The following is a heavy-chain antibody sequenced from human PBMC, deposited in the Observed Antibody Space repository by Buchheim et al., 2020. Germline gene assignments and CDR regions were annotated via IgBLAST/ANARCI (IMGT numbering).Heavy chain of an antibody. V-gene: IGHV4-61*01. J-gene: IGHJ5*02. CDR1: GASVTSSSYF. D-gene: IGHD1-1*01. CDR3: ATIPHGNIFYWFDP. CDR2: THYRGTT. Sequence: QVQLQESGPGLVKPSETLSLTCTVSGASVTSSSYFWSWIRQSPGEGLEWIGWTHYRGTTHYNPSLKGRVTVSIDTSQNHFSLRRTSVTAADTAVYYCATIPHGNIFYWFDPWGQGT.